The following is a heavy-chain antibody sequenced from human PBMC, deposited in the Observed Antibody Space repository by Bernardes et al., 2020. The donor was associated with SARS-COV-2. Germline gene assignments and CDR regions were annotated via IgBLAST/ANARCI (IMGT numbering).Heavy chain of an antibody. Sequence: GSLRLSCAASGFTFSSYAMSWVRQAPGKGLEWVSAISGSGGSTYYADSVKGRFTISRDNSKNTLYLQMNSLRAEDTAVYYCAKSPSYSSSSAYYFDYWGQGTLVTVSS. CDR3: AKSPSYSSSSAYYFDY. D-gene: IGHD6-6*01. V-gene: IGHV3-23*01. J-gene: IGHJ4*02. CDR2: ISGSGGST. CDR1: GFTFSSYA.